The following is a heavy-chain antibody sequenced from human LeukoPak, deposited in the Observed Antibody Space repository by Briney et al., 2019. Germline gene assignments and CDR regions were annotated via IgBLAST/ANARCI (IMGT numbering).Heavy chain of an antibody. Sequence: ASVKVSCKASGYTFTGYYMHWVRQAPGQGLEWMGWISAYNGNTNYAQKLQGRVTMTTDTSTSTAYMELRSLRSDDTAVYYCARAVDGTGLYGYWGQGTLVTVSS. J-gene: IGHJ4*02. CDR3: ARAVDGTGLYGY. V-gene: IGHV1-18*04. CDR2: ISAYNGNT. D-gene: IGHD6-19*01. CDR1: GYTFTGYY.